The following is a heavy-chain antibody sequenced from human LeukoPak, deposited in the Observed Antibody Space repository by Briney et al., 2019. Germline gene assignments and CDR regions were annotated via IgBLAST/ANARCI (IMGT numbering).Heavy chain of an antibody. D-gene: IGHD3-10*01. CDR1: GYTLTELS. CDR3: STGGSGTYFHYYSDFIAV. Sequence: ASVKVSCKVSGYTLTELSMHWVRPAPGKGLGRMGGFDPEDGETGYAQKFHGRDTITADTYTDQDYMELCNLRSEDPAAYPCSTGGSGTYFHYYSDFIAVWGTGTTVTVSS. J-gene: IGHJ6*03. V-gene: IGHV1-24*01. CDR2: FDPEDGET.